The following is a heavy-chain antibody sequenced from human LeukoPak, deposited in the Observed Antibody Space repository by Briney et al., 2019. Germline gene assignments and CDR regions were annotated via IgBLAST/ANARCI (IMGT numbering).Heavy chain of an antibody. CDR3: ARDCRDIVVVPAAPYYYYMDV. V-gene: IGHV3-48*03. J-gene: IGHJ6*03. D-gene: IGHD2-2*01. CDR1: GFTFSSYE. CDR2: ISSSGSTI. Sequence: GGSLRLSCAASGFTFSSYEMNWVRQAPGKGLEWVPYISSSGSTIYYADSVKGRFTISRDNAKNSLYLQMNSLRAEDTAVYYCARDCRDIVVVPAAPYYYYMDVWGKGTTVTVSS.